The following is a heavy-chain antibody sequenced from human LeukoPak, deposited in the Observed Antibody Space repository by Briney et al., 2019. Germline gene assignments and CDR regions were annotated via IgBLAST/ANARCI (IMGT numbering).Heavy chain of an antibody. Sequence: ASVKVSCKASGGTFSSYAISWVRQAPGQGLEWMGGIIPIFGTANYAQKFQGRVTITADESTSTAYMELSSLTSEDTAVYYCARGSGLRLGELSAGEYWGQGTRVSVSS. CDR1: GGTFSSYA. CDR2: IIPIFGTA. D-gene: IGHD3-16*02. V-gene: IGHV1-69*13. CDR3: ARGSGLRLGELSAGEY. J-gene: IGHJ4*02.